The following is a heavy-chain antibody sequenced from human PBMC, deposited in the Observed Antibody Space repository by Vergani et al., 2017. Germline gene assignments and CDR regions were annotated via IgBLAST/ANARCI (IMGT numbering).Heavy chain of an antibody. CDR2: INPNSGGT. J-gene: IGHJ3*02. D-gene: IGHD6-19*01. V-gene: IGHV1-2*02. CDR3: ARDISSGWEGADDAFDI. Sequence: QVQLVQSGAEVKKPGASVKVSCKASGYTFTGYYMHWVRQAPGQGLEWMGWINPNSGGTNYAQKFQGRVTMTRDTSISTAYMELSRLRSDDTAVYYCARDISSGWEGADDAFDIWGQGTMVTVSS. CDR1: GYTFTGYY.